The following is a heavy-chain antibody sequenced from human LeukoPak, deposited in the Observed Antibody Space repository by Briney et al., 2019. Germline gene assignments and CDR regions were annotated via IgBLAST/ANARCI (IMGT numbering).Heavy chain of an antibody. V-gene: IGHV4-39*01. CDR2: IYYSGST. CDR3: ARPLNYYYYMDV. CDR1: GDSISSSSYY. J-gene: IGHJ6*03. Sequence: SETLSLTCTVSGDSISSSSYYWGWIRQPPGKGLEWIGSIYYSGSTYYDPSLKSRVTIFVDTSKNQFSLKLSSVTAADTAVYYCARPLNYYYYMDVWGKGTTVTVSS.